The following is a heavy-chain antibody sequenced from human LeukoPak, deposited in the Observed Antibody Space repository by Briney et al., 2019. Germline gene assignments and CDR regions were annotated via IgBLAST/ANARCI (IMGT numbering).Heavy chain of an antibody. CDR3: ARLWFGRYYFDH. V-gene: IGHV3-53*01. D-gene: IGHD3-10*01. CDR2: IYSGGNT. Sequence: GGSLRLSCAASGFTVSSNFLSRVRQAPGKGLEWVSVIYSGGNTYYADSVKGRFTISRDNSKNTLYLQMNSLRAEDTAVYYCARLWFGRYYFDHWGQGTQVTVSS. J-gene: IGHJ4*02. CDR1: GFTVSSNF.